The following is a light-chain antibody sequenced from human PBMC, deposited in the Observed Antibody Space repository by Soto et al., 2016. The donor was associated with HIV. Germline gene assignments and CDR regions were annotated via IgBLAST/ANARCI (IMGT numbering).Light chain of an antibody. CDR1: NLGYNY. CDR2: QDT. J-gene: IGLJ1*01. Sequence: SYELTQPPSVPVSPGQTATIACSGDNLGYNYASWYQQKPGQPPLLDIYQDTKRPSGIPDRFSGSNSGNTATLTIRGAQPTDEADYYCQTWDIKTVLFGPGTKVTVL. CDR3: QTWDIKTVL. V-gene: IGLV3-1*01.